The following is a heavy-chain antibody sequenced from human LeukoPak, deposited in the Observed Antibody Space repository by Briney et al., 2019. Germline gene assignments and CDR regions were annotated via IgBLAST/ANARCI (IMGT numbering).Heavy chain of an antibody. J-gene: IGHJ5*01. CDR1: DASISSGKNY. Sequence: SETLSLTCIVSDASISSGKNYWGWIRQPPGKDLEWIGTIYYNGYTYYNPSLKSRVTISIDTSRDQFSLKLNSVTAADTAVYYCVSDSRNTWFYSWGQGTLVTVSS. V-gene: IGHV4-39*07. CDR3: VSDSRNTWFYS. CDR2: IYYNGYT.